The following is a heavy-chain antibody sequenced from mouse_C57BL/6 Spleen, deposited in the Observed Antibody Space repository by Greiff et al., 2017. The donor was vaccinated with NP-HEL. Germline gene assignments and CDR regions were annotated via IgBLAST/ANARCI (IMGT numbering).Heavy chain of an antibody. D-gene: IGHD1-1*01. CDR2: INPNNGGT. CDR1: GYTFTDYY. V-gene: IGHV1-26*01. Sequence: EVQLQQSGPELVKPGASVKISCKASGYTFTDYYMNWVKQSHGKSLEWIGDINPNNGGTSYNQKFKGKATLTVDKSSSTAYMELRSLKSEDSAVYDCASRLYYYGSSAGYFDVWGTGTTVTVSS. J-gene: IGHJ1*03. CDR3: ASRLYYYGSSAGYFDV.